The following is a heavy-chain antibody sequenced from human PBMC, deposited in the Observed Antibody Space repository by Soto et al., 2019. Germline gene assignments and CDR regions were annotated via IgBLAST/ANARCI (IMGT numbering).Heavy chain of an antibody. CDR3: VVVITPYYFDY. D-gene: IGHD3-22*01. CDR1: GFTFSSYA. J-gene: IGHJ4*02. Sequence: QVQLVESGGGVVQPGRSLRLSCAASGFTFSSYAMHWVRQAPGKGLEWVAVISYDGSNKYYADSVKGRFTISRDNSKNTLYLLMNSLRAEDTAVYYGVVVITPYYFDYWGQGTLVTVSS. V-gene: IGHV3-30-3*01. CDR2: ISYDGSNK.